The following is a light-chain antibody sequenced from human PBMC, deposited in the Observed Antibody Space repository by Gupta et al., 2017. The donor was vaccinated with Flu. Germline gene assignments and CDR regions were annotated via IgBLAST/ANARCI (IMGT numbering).Light chain of an antibody. CDR3: LLYYGGAVI. V-gene: IGLV7-43*01. Sequence: QTVVTQEPSLTVSPGGTVTLTCASSTGAVTSSYYPNWFQQKPGQAPRALISSTTNKNSWTPARFSGSLLGGKAALTLSGVQPEDEADYYCLLYYGGAVIFGGGTKLTVL. J-gene: IGLJ2*01. CDR2: STT. CDR1: TGAVTSSYY.